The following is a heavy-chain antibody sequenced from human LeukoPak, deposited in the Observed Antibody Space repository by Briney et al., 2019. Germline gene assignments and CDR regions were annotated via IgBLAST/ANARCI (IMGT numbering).Heavy chain of an antibody. J-gene: IGHJ4*02. CDR2: IIPIFGTA. CDR1: GYTFTSYG. CDR3: AGYYGSGEYYFDY. V-gene: IGHV1-69*13. Sequence: ASVKVSCKASGYTFTSYGISWVRQAPGQGLEWMGGIIPIFGTANYAQKFQGRVTITADESTSTAYMELSSLRSEDTAVYYCAGYYGSGEYYFDYWGQGTLVTVSS. D-gene: IGHD3-10*01.